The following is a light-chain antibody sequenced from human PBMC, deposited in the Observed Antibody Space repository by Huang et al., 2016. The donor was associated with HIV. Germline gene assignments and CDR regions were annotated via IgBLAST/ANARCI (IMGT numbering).Light chain of an antibody. Sequence: DFQMTQPPSSLSASVGDRVTITCRASQGISNSLAWYQQKPGKAPKLLLYSTSRLESGVPSRFIDSGSGTVYTLTISRLQPEDFAVYHCQQYYSSPPTFGQGTKVEIK. CDR2: STS. CDR3: QQYYSSPPT. J-gene: IGKJ1*01. V-gene: IGKV1-NL1*01. CDR1: QGISNS.